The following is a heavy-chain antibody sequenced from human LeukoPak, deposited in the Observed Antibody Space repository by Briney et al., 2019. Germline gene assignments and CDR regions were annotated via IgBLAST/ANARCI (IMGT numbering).Heavy chain of an antibody. D-gene: IGHD4-23*01. Sequence: GGSLRLSCAASGFTFSSYAMSWVRQAPGKGLEWVSDINGSGGSTYYADSVKGRLTISRDNSKNTLYLQMNSLTTEDTAVYYCAKGDGGNWLYNWFDPWGLGTLVTVSS. J-gene: IGHJ5*02. V-gene: IGHV3-23*01. CDR2: INGSGGST. CDR1: GFTFSSYA. CDR3: AKGDGGNWLYNWFDP.